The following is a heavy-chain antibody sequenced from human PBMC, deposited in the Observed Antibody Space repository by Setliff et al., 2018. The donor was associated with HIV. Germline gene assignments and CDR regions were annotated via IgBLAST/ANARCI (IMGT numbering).Heavy chain of an antibody. V-gene: IGHV1-18*01. CDR1: GYTFSNYG. Sequence: GASVKVSCKASGYTFSNYGISWVRQAPGQGLEWMGWISPYNGNTNYVQKLQGRVTITTDTSTSTAYMELRSLRSDDTALYYCARKPTGSPSDHWGQGTLVTVSS. CDR3: ARKPTGSPSDH. CDR2: ISPYNGNT. J-gene: IGHJ5*02. D-gene: IGHD1-26*01.